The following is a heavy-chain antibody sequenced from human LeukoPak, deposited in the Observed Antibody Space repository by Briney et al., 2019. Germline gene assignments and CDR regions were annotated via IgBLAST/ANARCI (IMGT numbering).Heavy chain of an antibody. CDR2: ISSKAYGGTT. D-gene: IGHD3-22*01. CDR1: GFTFGDYA. Sequence: GSLRLSCTASGFTFGDYAMSWVRQAPGKGLEWVGFISSKAYGGTTEYAASVKGRFTISRDDSKSIAYLQMNSLKTEDTAVYYCTREPYYYDSSGYYHVDYWGQGTLVTASS. CDR3: TREPYYYDSSGYYHVDY. V-gene: IGHV3-49*04. J-gene: IGHJ4*02.